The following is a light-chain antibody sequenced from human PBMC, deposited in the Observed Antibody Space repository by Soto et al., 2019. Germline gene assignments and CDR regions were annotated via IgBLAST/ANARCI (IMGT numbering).Light chain of an antibody. CDR1: RNINTW. J-gene: IGKJ4*01. V-gene: IGKV1-12*01. CDR3: HQANTLSHT. CDR2: AAS. Sequence: DFQMTQSPSSVSASVGYRVTITCRASRNINTWLDWYQQKPGKAPKLLIYAASTLQSGVPSRVSGSGSGSECTLSMSDLQPEDFATYYCHQANTLSHTFGGGTQVEIK.